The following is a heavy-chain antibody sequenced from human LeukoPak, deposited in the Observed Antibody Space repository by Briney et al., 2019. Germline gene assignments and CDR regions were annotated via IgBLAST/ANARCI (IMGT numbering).Heavy chain of an antibody. CDR3: ARGSRKAAAGRYYYYYYYMDV. D-gene: IGHD6-13*01. J-gene: IGHJ6*03. CDR1: GYTFTSYD. CDR2: VNPNSGNT. Sequence: ASVKVSCKASGYTFTSYDINWVRQATGQGLEGMGWVNPNSGNTGYAQKFQGRVTMTRNTSISTAYMELSSLRSEDTAVYYCARGSRKAAAGRYYYYYYYMDVWGKGTTVTVSS. V-gene: IGHV1-8*01.